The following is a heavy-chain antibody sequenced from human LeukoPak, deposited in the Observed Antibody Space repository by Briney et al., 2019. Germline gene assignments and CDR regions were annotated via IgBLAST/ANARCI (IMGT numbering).Heavy chain of an antibody. CDR1: GFTFSSYA. J-gene: IGHJ6*03. Sequence: PGGSLRLSCAASGFTFSSYAMSWVRQAPGKGLEWVSAISGSGGSTYYADSVKGRFTISRDNSKNTLYLQMNSLRAEDTAVYYCAKDQYCSSTSCYTDYYYYMGVWGKGTTVTVSS. CDR2: ISGSGGST. CDR3: AKDQYCSSTSCYTDYYYYMGV. V-gene: IGHV3-23*01. D-gene: IGHD2-2*02.